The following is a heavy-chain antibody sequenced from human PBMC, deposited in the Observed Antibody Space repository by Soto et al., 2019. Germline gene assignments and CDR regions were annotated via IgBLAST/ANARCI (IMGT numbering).Heavy chain of an antibody. J-gene: IGHJ4*02. CDR2: MNPNSGNT. V-gene: IGHV1-8*02. D-gene: IGHD3-16*02. Sequence: ASLKVSCKASGYTFTSYDINWVRQATGQGLEWMGWMNPNSGNTGYAQKFQGRVTVTRNTSISTAYMELSSLRSEDTAVYYCARGARYYDYVWGSYRSVYFDYWGQGTLVTVSS. CDR1: GYTFTSYD. CDR3: ARGARYYDYVWGSYRSVYFDY.